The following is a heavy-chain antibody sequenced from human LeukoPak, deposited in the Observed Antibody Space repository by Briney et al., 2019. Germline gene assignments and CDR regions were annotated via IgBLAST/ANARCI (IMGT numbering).Heavy chain of an antibody. V-gene: IGHV3-23*01. CDR2: IRGSGGST. J-gene: IGHJ4*02. Sequence: PGGSLRLTCAATGFTFSSYSMNWFRQAPGKGLEWVSAIRGSGGSTYYTDSVKGRFTISRDNSKNTLYLQINSLRAEDTAVYYCAKDRLGYGYNSPLDNWGQGTLVTVSS. CDR3: AKDRLGYGYNSPLDN. CDR1: GFTFSSYS. D-gene: IGHD5-18*01.